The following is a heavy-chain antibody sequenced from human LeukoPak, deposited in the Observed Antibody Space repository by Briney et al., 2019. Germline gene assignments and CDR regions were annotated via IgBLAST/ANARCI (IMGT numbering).Heavy chain of an antibody. CDR2: ISSSGSTI. V-gene: IGHV3-11*01. D-gene: IGHD6-13*01. J-gene: IGHJ4*02. CDR1: GFTFSDYY. CDR3: AKTRPLDSSSWSHGDY. Sequence: GGSLRLSCAVSGFTFSDYYMSWIRQAPGKGLEWVSYISSSGSTIYYADSVKGRFTISRDNAKNSLYLQMNSLRAEDTAVYYCAKTRPLDSSSWSHGDYWGQGTLVTVSS.